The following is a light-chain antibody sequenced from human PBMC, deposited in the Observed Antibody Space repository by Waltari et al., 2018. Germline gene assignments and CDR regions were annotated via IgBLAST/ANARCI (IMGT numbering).Light chain of an antibody. V-gene: IGKV3-11*01. J-gene: IGKJ3*01. CDR3: QQRNNWPPGFT. CDR1: QSVGSN. CDR2: DAS. Sequence: DIVLTQSPATLSLSQGEKATLSCRASQSVGSNVAWYQHKAGQAPRLLIYDASNRATGIPAMFRGSGSVTDFTLTISSLEPEDFAVYYCQQRNNWPPGFTFGPGTKVDIK.